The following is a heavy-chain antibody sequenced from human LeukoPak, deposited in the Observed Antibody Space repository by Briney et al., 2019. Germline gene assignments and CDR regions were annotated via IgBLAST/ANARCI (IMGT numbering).Heavy chain of an antibody. J-gene: IGHJ6*03. Sequence: GGSLRLSCAASGFTFSGSAMHWVRQASGKGLEWVGRIRSKANSYATAYAASVKGRLTISRDDSKNTAYLQMNSLKTEDTAVYYCTRHEDDFWSGYYSYYYYYMDVWGKGTTVTVSS. V-gene: IGHV3-73*01. CDR1: GFTFSGSA. D-gene: IGHD3-3*01. CDR2: IRSKANSYAT. CDR3: TRHEDDFWSGYYSYYYYYMDV.